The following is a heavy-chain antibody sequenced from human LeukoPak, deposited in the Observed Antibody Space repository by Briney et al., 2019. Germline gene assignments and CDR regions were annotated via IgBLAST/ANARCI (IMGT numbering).Heavy chain of an antibody. D-gene: IGHD5-12*01. V-gene: IGHV4-30-2*03. CDR3: ARVAKGLVDY. CDR1: GGSISSGGYS. J-gene: IGHJ4*02. CDR2: IYYSGST. Sequence: PSQTLSLTCAVSGGSISSGGYSWSWIRQPPGKGLEWIGSIYYSGSTYYNPSLKSRVTISVDTSKNQFSLKLSSVTAADTAVYYCARVAKGLVDYWGQGTLVTVSS.